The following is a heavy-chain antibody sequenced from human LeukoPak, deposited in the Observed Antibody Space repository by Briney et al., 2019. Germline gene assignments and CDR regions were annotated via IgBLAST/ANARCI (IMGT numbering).Heavy chain of an antibody. J-gene: IGHJ4*02. CDR1: GGSISSGGYY. CDR3: ARGVTVAFDY. V-gene: IGHV4-31*03. D-gene: IGHD4-23*01. CDR2: IYYSGST. Sequence: PSQTLSLTCTVSGGSISSGGYYWSWLRQHPGRGLEWIGYIYYSGSTYYNPSLKSRVTISVDTSKNQFSLKLSSVTAADTAVYYCARGVTVAFDYWGQGTLVTVSS.